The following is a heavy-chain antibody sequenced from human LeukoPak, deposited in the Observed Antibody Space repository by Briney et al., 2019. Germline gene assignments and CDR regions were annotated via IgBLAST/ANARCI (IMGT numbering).Heavy chain of an antibody. Sequence: GGSLRLSCAASGFTFSSYAMTSVRQAPGKGLDWVSAIRGRGVNTYYADSVKGRFTISRDNSKNTLYLQMNSLRAEDTAVYYCAGRSSGWYSDYWGQGTLVTVSS. CDR1: GFTFSSYA. V-gene: IGHV3-23*01. D-gene: IGHD6-19*01. J-gene: IGHJ4*02. CDR3: AGRSSGWYSDY. CDR2: IRGRGVNT.